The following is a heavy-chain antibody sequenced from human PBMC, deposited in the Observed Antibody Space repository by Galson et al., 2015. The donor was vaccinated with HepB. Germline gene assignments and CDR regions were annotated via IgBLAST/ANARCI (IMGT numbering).Heavy chain of an antibody. CDR1: GYTFTSYG. D-gene: IGHD6-13*01. J-gene: IGHJ6*03. CDR2: ISAYNGNT. V-gene: IGHV1-18*01. CDR3: ARAGWAAAGTVLSLDYYYYYYMDV. Sequence: SVKVSCKASGYTFTSYGISWVRQAPGQGLEWMGWISAYNGNTNYAQKLQGRVTMTTDTSTSTAYMELRSLRSDDTAVYYCARAGWAAAGTVLSLDYYYYYYMDVWGKGTTVTVSS.